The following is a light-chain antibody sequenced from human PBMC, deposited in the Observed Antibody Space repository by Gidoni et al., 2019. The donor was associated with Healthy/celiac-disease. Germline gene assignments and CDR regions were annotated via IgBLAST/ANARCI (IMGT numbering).Light chain of an antibody. CDR2: QDS. J-gene: IGLJ2*01. Sequence: SYELTQPPSVSVSPGKTASITCPGDKFVDKDACWYQQKPVQSPVLVIYQDSKRPSGIPERFSGSNSGNTATLTISGTQAMDEADYYCQTWDSSIVGFGGGTKLTVL. CDR1: KFVDKD. CDR3: QTWDSSIVG. V-gene: IGLV3-1*01.